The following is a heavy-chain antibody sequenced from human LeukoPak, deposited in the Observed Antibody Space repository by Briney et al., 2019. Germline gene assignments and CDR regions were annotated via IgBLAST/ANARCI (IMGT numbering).Heavy chain of an antibody. CDR1: GFTFDDYG. Sequence: GGSLRLSCAASGFTFDDYGMTWVRQAPEKGLEWVALISWDGATTYYADSVKGRFNISRDNSKNSLYLQMNSLRAEDTAFYYCSRARSASHNCGGDCYPYFDYWGRGTLVTVSS. CDR3: SRARSASHNCGGDCYPYFDY. V-gene: IGHV3-43D*03. CDR2: ISWDGATT. J-gene: IGHJ4*02. D-gene: IGHD2-21*02.